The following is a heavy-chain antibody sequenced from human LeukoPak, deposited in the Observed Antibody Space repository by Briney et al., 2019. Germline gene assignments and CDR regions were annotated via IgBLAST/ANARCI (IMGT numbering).Heavy chain of an antibody. V-gene: IGHV4-39*07. CDR2: LYYGGST. D-gene: IGHD6-19*01. CDR1: GVSISSSTYY. CDR3: AREEAGFFGPFLPDY. J-gene: IGHJ4*02. Sequence: SETLSLTCTVSGVSISSSTYYWAWIRQPPGKGLEWIGSLYYGGSTYYNPSLKSRVTISVDTSKNQFSLKLSSVTAADTAMYYCAREEAGFFGPFLPDYWGQGTLVTVSS.